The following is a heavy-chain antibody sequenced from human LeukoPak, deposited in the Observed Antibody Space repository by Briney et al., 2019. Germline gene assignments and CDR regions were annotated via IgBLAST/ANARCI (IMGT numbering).Heavy chain of an antibody. CDR3: ARDTEMLYYDANGYHA. V-gene: IGHV3-7*01. D-gene: IGHD3-22*01. J-gene: IGHJ3*01. CDR2: IKQDGSEQ. Sequence: GGSLRLSCAASGFTFRRFWMSWVRQAPGKGLEGVANIKQDGSEQYYVDSVKGRFTISRNNAKNSLYLQMNSLRAEDTAVYYCARDTEMLYYDANGYHAWGQGTMVTVSS. CDR1: GFTFRRFW.